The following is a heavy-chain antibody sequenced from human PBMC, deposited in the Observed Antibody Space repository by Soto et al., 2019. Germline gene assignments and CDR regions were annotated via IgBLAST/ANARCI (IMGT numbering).Heavy chain of an antibody. CDR3: ARTRPIYLSSGYKD. CDR1: GYTFTSYA. CDR2: INAGNGNT. J-gene: IGHJ3*01. D-gene: IGHD3-22*01. Sequence: VQLVQSGAEVKKPGASVKVSCKASGYTFTSYAMHWVRQAPGQRLEWMGWINAGNGNTKYSQKFQGRVTITRDTSASTAYMELSSLRSEDTAVYYCARTRPIYLSSGYKDWGQGIMVTVSS. V-gene: IGHV1-3*01.